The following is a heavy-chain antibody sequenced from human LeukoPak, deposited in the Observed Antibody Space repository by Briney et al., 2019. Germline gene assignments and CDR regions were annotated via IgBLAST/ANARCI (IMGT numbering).Heavy chain of an antibody. CDR1: GYTFTGYY. CDR3: ARVDGDYYYYYGMDV. Sequence: ASVKVSCKASGYTFTGYYMHWVRQAPGQGLEWMGWINPNSGGTNYAQKFQGRVTMTRDTSISTAYMELSRLRSDDTAVYYCARVDGDYYYYYGMDVWGQGTTVTVSS. J-gene: IGHJ6*02. CDR2: INPNSGGT. V-gene: IGHV1-2*02. D-gene: IGHD4-17*01.